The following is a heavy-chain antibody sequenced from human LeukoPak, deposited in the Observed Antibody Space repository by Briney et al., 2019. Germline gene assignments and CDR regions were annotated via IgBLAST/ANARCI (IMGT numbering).Heavy chain of an antibody. J-gene: IGHJ4*02. D-gene: IGHD1-26*01. V-gene: IGHV4-59*01. CDR3: ARKSRGYSGSYVY. Sequence: PSETPSLTCTVSGGSISSYYWSWIRQPPGKGLEWIGYIYYSGSTNYNPALKSRVTISVDTSKNQFSLKLSSVTAADTAVYYCARKSRGYSGSYVYWGQGALVTVSS. CDR2: IYYSGST. CDR1: GGSISSYY.